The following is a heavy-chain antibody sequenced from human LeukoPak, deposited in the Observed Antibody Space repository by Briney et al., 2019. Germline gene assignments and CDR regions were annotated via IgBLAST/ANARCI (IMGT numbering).Heavy chain of an antibody. CDR3: ARGPRENSSGWYAGGYYYGMDV. J-gene: IGHJ6*02. CDR2: IYTGGNT. CDR1: GGSISDYY. V-gene: IGHV4-4*07. Sequence: SETLSLTCTVSGGSISDYYWSWIRQPAGKGLEWIGHIYTGGNTNYNPSLESRVTMSVDTSKNQFSLKLRSVTAADTAVYYCARGPRENSSGWYAGGYYYGMDVWGQGTTVTVSS. D-gene: IGHD6-19*01.